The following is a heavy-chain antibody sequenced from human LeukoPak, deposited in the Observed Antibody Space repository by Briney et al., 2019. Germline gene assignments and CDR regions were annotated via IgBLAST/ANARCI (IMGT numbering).Heavy chain of an antibody. CDR2: VYSGGDT. D-gene: IGHD3-10*02. Sequence: TGGSLRLSCAASGFTVSSNYMTWIRQAPGERLEWVSIVYSGGDTYYADSVKGRFTMSRDNAKNSLYLQMNSLRAEDTAVYYCAELGITMIGGVWGKGTTVTISS. CDR3: AELGITMIGGV. CDR1: GFTVSSNY. V-gene: IGHV3-53*01. J-gene: IGHJ6*04.